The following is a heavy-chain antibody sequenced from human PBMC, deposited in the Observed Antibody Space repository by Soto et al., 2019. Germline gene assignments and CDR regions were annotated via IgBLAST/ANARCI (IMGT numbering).Heavy chain of an antibody. CDR1: WGSIISYY. J-gene: IGHJ4*02. CDR3: ARSRERWLQLFDY. V-gene: IGHV4-59*01. Sequence: SQTLSLTCTVSWGSIISYYGSWIRQPPGKGLEWIGYIYYSGSTNYNPSLKSRVTISVDTSKNQFSLKLSSVTAADTAVYYCARSRERWLQLFDYWGQGTLVTVSS. D-gene: IGHD5-12*01. CDR2: IYYSGST.